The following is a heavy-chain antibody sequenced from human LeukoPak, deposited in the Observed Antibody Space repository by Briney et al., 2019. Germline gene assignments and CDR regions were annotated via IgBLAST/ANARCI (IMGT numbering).Heavy chain of an antibody. V-gene: IGHV4-39*01. D-gene: IGHD3-16*02. CDR1: GDSISSYTYY. Sequence: SETLSLTCTVSGDSISSYTYYWGWIRQPPGRGLEWIGSMYYSGSTYYNPSLNSRVTISVDTSENQFSLNLRSVTAADTAVYYCARVPPRGADWKNYRYVTKWGQGTLVTVSS. J-gene: IGHJ4*02. CDR2: MYYSGST. CDR3: ARVPPRGADWKNYRYVTK.